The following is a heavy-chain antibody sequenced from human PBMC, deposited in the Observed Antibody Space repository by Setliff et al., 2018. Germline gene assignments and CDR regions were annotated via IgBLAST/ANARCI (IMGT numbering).Heavy chain of an antibody. J-gene: IGHJ4*02. CDR2: ISSSSTNAV. D-gene: IGHD7-27*01. Sequence: GESLKISCAASGIILSRSYMSWIRQAPGKGLEWVAYISSSSTNAVNYTDSVKGRCTISRDNTRNSLYLQMNSLRAEDTAVYYCSRALGLGPGGHFDSWGQGTLVTVSS. CDR3: SRALGLGPGGHFDS. V-gene: IGHV3-11*04. CDR1: GIILSRSY.